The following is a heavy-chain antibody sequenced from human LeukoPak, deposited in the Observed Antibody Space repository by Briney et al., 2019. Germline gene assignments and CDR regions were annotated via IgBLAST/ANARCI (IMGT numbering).Heavy chain of an antibody. CDR2: IIPIFGTA. J-gene: IGHJ4*02. CDR3: ASTSSGSYARFDY. V-gene: IGHV1-69*05. Sequence: ASVKVSCKASGGTFSSYAISWVRQAPGQGLEWMGGIIPIFGTANYAQKFQGRVTITTDESTSTAYMELSSLRSEDTAVYYCASTSSGSYARFDYWGQGTLVTVSS. CDR1: GGTFSSYA. D-gene: IGHD1-26*01.